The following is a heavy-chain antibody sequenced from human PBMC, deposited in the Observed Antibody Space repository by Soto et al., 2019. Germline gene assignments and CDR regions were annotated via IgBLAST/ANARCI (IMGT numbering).Heavy chain of an antibody. D-gene: IGHD6-25*01. CDR2: IYHSGST. Sequence: PSETLSLTCAVSGGSISSSNWWSWVRQPPGKGLEWIGEIYHSGSTNYSPSLKSRVTISVDKSKNQFSLKLSSVTAADTAVYYCARGGRRSSAGWFDPWGQGTLVTVSS. CDR1: GGSISSSNW. CDR3: ARGGRRSSAGWFDP. V-gene: IGHV4-4*02. J-gene: IGHJ5*02.